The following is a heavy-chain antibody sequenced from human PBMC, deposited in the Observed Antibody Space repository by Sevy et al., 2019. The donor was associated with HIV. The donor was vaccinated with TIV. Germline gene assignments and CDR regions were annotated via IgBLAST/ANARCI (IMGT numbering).Heavy chain of an antibody. Sequence: GGSLRLSCAASGFTFSSYSMNWVRQAPGKGLEGVSSISTSSSYIYYADSVKGRFTISRDNAKNSLYLQMNSLRAEDTAVYYCARISCTNGVCFQGYYYYAMDVWCQGTTVTVSS. CDR2: ISTSSSYI. CDR3: ARISCTNGVCFQGYYYYAMDV. D-gene: IGHD2-8*01. CDR1: GFTFSSYS. J-gene: IGHJ6*02. V-gene: IGHV3-21*01.